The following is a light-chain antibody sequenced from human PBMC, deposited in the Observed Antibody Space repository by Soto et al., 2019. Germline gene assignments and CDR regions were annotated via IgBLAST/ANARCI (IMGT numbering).Light chain of an antibody. CDR2: GAS. CDR3: QQYNNWTPWT. Sequence: EIVMTQSPATLSVSPGERATLSCRASQSVSSNLAWYQQKPGQAPSLLIYGASTRATDIPASFSGSGSGTEFTLTISSLQSGDFAVYYCQQYNNWTPWTFGQGTKVEIK. CDR1: QSVSSN. V-gene: IGKV3-15*01. J-gene: IGKJ1*01.